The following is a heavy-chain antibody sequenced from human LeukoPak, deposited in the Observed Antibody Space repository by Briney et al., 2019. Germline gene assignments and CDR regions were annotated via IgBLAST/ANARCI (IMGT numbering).Heavy chain of an antibody. CDR3: ARGPLYYYDSSGYAFFDY. Sequence: SETLSLTCTVSGGSISSSSYYWGWIRQPPGKGLEWIGSIYYSGSTYYNPSLKSRVTISVDTSKNQFSLKLSSVTAADTAVYYCARGPLYYYDSSGYAFFDYWGQGTLVTVSS. D-gene: IGHD3-22*01. CDR1: GGSISSSSYY. J-gene: IGHJ4*02. V-gene: IGHV4-39*07. CDR2: IYYSGST.